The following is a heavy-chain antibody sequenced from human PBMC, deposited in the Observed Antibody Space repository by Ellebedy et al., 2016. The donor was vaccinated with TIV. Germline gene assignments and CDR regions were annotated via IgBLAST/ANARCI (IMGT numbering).Heavy chain of an antibody. CDR1: GMTISSYG. CDR3: ARDRASHPNY. D-gene: IGHD3-10*01. J-gene: IGHJ4*02. Sequence: GGSLKISCAASGMTISSYGMHWVRQAPGKGLVWVSRIDGDGGGTNYADSVKGRFTISRDNSKNTLYLQMNSLRAEDTAVYYCARDRASHPNYWGQGTLVTVSS. V-gene: IGHV3-74*01. CDR2: IDGDGGGT.